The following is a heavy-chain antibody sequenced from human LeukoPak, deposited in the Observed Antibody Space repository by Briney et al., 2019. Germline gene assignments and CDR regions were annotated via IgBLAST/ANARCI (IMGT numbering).Heavy chain of an antibody. D-gene: IGHD2-15*01. CDR1: GFTFSTYT. CDR2: INTDGGNT. Sequence: PGGPLRLSCSGSGFTFSTYTMHWVRQAPGKGLEYVSSINTDGGNTYYADSVKGRFTISRDNSKNTLYLQMSSLSAEDTAVYYCSRRLPFDYWGQGTLVTVSS. V-gene: IGHV3-64D*06. CDR3: SRRLPFDY. J-gene: IGHJ4*02.